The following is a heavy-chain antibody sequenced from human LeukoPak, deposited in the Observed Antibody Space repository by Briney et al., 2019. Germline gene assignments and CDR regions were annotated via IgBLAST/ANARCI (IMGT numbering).Heavy chain of an antibody. Sequence: GGSLRLSCAASGFTFSNYEMNWVRQAPGKGLEWISHISNIGDIIHYADSVEGRFTISRDNAKNSLYLQMNSLRAEDTAVYYCAKDATAVVGTVYMDVWGKGTTVTISS. D-gene: IGHD6-13*01. J-gene: IGHJ6*03. V-gene: IGHV3-48*03. CDR1: GFTFSNYE. CDR2: ISNIGDII. CDR3: AKDATAVVGTVYMDV.